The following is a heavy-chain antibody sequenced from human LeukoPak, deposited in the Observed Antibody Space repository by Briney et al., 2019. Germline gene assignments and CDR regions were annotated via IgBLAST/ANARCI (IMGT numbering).Heavy chain of an antibody. CDR2: IGSSGTTI. CDR3: ALLAVASDFDY. D-gene: IGHD6-19*01. J-gene: IGHJ4*02. CDR1: GFPFSIYE. Sequence: GGSLRLSCAVSGFPFSIYEMNWVRQAPGKGLEWVSNIGSSGTTIYYADSVKGRFSISRDNAKSSLYLQLNSLRVEDTAVYYCALLAVASDFDYWGQGALVTVSS. V-gene: IGHV3-48*03.